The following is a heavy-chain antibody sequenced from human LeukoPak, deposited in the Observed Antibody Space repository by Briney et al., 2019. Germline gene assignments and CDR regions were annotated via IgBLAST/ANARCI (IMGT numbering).Heavy chain of an antibody. V-gene: IGHV3-64D*09. CDR2: ISYSGVST. CDR1: GFTFSSYG. D-gene: IGHD3-22*01. CDR3: VKVNRQGGYYDGSGYYYGN. J-gene: IGHJ4*02. Sequence: GGSLRLSCSASGFTFSSYGMHWVRQAPGKRLEYVSAISYSGVSTYYADSAKGRFTISRDNSKDTLYLQMSSLRPDDTAVYYCVKVNRQGGYYDGSGYYYGNWGQGTQVTVSS.